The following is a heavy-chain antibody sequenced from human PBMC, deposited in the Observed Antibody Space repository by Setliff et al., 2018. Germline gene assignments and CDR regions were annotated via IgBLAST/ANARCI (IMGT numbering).Heavy chain of an antibody. CDR2: IGHTGSI. CDR1: GYSISSGYI. Sequence: PSETLSLTCTVSGYSISSGYIWGWIRQPPGKGLEWVGNIGHTGSINYNPSLKSRLTISRDTSKNQFSLKLSSVTAADTAVYYCARGRIQLWYNWFDPWGQGTLVTVSS. CDR3: ARGRIQLWYNWFDP. J-gene: IGHJ5*02. V-gene: IGHV4-38-2*02. D-gene: IGHD5-18*01.